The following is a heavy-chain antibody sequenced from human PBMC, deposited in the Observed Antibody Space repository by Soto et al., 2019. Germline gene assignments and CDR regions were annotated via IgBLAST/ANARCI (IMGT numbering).Heavy chain of an antibody. D-gene: IGHD3-16*02. CDR1: GYTFTGYY. J-gene: IGHJ4*02. CDR2: INPNRGGT. Sequence: WASVKVSCKASGYTFTGYYMHWVRQAPGQGLEWMGWINPNRGGTNYAQKFQGRVTMTRDTSISTAYMELGRLRSDDTAVYYCAGGSGRLRLGELSTPGYWGQGTLVTVSS. V-gene: IGHV1-2*02. CDR3: AGGSGRLRLGELSTPGY.